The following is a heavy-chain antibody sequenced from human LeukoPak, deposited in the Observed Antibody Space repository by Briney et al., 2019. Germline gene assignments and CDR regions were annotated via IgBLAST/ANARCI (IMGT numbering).Heavy chain of an antibody. CDR1: GGSISGYY. J-gene: IGHJ5*02. D-gene: IGHD3-16*01. CDR2: ISHRGST. CDR3: ARGFEGVAGWFDP. V-gene: IGHV4-59*01. Sequence: KPSETLSLTCTVSGGSISGYYWSWIRQPPGKAPEWIGYISHRGSTKYNFSLKSRVTMSVDTSKNQFSLKLSSVIAADTAMYYCARGFEGVAGWFDPWGRGTLVTVSS.